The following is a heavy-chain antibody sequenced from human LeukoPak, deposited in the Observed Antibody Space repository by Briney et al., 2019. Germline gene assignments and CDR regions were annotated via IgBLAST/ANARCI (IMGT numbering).Heavy chain of an antibody. Sequence: SETLSLTCTVSGGSISSHYWSWIRKPPGKGLEWIGYIYYSGGTNYNPSLKSRVTISVDTSKTQFSLKLSSATAADTAVYYCARGSGYFYPFDYWGQGTLVTVSS. V-gene: IGHV4-59*11. CDR3: ARGSGYFYPFDY. CDR1: GGSISSHY. J-gene: IGHJ4*02. D-gene: IGHD3-22*01. CDR2: IYYSGGT.